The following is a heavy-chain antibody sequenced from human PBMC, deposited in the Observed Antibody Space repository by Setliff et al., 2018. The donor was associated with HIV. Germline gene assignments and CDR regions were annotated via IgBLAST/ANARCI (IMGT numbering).Heavy chain of an antibody. CDR3: AREEGRWRITVGPEPFDY. CDR1: GGSISSVNW. V-gene: IGHV4-4*02. Sequence: PSETLSLTCAVSGGSISSVNWWTWIRQSPGKGLEWIGDINHGGGTNYNPSLKGRVTISTDTSKGHFSLYLTSVTAADTAVYYCAREEGRWRITVGPEPFDYWGQGTLVTVSS. J-gene: IGHJ4*02. D-gene: IGHD3-16*01. CDR2: INHGGGT.